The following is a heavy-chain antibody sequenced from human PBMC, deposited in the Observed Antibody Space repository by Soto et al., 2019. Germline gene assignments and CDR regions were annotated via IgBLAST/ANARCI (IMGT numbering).Heavy chain of an antibody. CDR1: GFSLNTRDVG. J-gene: IGHJ4*02. V-gene: IGHV2-5*02. Sequence: QITLNESGPALVKPTQTLTLTCTFSGFSLNTRDVGVGWIRQPPGTALEWLGVVYWDDDKTYSPSLKSRLTITKDTPKTQVVLRMPKMDPVDTATYFCAHCRGGVASFWGQGTLVTVSS. D-gene: IGHD3-16*01. CDR3: AHCRGGVASF. CDR2: VYWDDDK.